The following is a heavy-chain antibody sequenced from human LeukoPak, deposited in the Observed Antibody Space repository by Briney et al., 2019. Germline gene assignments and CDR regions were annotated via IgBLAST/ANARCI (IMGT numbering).Heavy chain of an antibody. CDR1: GYTFTTYY. CDR3: AREPNPIAAAAYYFDY. D-gene: IGHD6-13*01. Sequence: ASVKVSCKASGYTFTTYYMHWVRQAPGQGLEWMGIINLSGGSTSYAQRFQGRVTMTRDTSTSTVYMELSSLRSEDTAVYYCAREPNPIAAAAYYFDYWGQGTLVTVSS. CDR2: INLSGGST. J-gene: IGHJ4*02. V-gene: IGHV1-46*01.